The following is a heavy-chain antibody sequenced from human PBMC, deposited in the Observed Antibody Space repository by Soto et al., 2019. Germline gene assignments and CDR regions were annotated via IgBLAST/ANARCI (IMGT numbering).Heavy chain of an antibody. D-gene: IGHD2-15*01. CDR1: GGSIGSGDYY. CDR3: ARARGARYFDY. V-gene: IGHV4-30-4*01. Sequence: PSETLPLTCTVSGGSIGSGDYYWSWIRQPPGKGLEWIGYIYYSGSTYYNPSLKSRVTISVDTSKNQFSLKLSSVTAADTAVYYCARARGARYFDYWGQGTLVTVSS. J-gene: IGHJ4*02. CDR2: IYYSGST.